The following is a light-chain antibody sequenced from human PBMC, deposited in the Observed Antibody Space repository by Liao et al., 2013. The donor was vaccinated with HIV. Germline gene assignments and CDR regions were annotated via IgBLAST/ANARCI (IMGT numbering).Light chain of an antibody. CDR2: QDR. CDR3: QAWDSSTAV. V-gene: IGLV3-1*01. J-gene: IGLJ1*01. Sequence: SYELTQPPSVSVSPGQTASITCSGDKLGDKYVNWYQQKPGQSPVLVIYQDRKRPSGIPERFSGSNSGNTATLTISGTQAMDEADYYCQAWDSSTAVFGTGTRVTVL. CDR1: KLGDKY.